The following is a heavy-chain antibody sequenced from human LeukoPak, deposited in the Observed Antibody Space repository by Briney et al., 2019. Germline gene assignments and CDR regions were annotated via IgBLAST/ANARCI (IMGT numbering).Heavy chain of an antibody. Sequence: PGGSLRLSCAASGFTFDDYAMHWVRQAPGKGLDWVSGISWNSGSIGYADSVKGRFTISRDNAKNSLYLQMNSLRAEDMALYYCAKVSGHYYFDYWGQGTLVTVSS. CDR3: AKVSGHYYFDY. J-gene: IGHJ4*02. D-gene: IGHD6-25*01. CDR2: ISWNSGSI. CDR1: GFTFDDYA. V-gene: IGHV3-9*03.